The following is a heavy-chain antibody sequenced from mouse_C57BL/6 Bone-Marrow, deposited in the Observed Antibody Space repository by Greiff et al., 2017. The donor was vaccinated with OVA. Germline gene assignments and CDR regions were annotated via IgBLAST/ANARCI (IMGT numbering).Heavy chain of an antibody. D-gene: IGHD2-2*01. CDR2: IHPNSGST. Sequence: QVQLQQPGAELVKPGASVKLSCKASGYTFTSYWMHWVKQRPGQGLEWIGMIHPNSGSTNYNEKFKSKATLTVDKSSSTAYMPLSSLTSEDSAVYYCARSGIYYGCYGYFDYWGQGTTLTVSS. CDR3: ARSGIYYGCYGYFDY. CDR1: GYTFTSYW. V-gene: IGHV1-64*01. J-gene: IGHJ2*01.